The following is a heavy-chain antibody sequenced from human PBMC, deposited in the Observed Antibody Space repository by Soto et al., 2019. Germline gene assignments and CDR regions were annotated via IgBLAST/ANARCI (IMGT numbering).Heavy chain of an antibody. V-gene: IGHV3-49*04. D-gene: IGHD3-16*02. J-gene: IGHJ6*02. CDR3: TRVDRADYYYYGMDD. CDR2: IRSKAYGGTT. CDR1: GFTFGDYA. Sequence: PGGSLRLSCTASGFTFGDYAMSWVRQAPGKGLEWVGFIRSKAYGGTTEYAASVKGRFTISRDDSKSIAYLQMNSLKTEDTAVYYCTRVDRADYYYYGMDDWGQGTTVTVSS.